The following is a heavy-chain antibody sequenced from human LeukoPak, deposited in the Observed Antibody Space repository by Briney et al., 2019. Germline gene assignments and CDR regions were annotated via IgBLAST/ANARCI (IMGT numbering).Heavy chain of an antibody. CDR2: ISSSGSTI. V-gene: IGHV3-11*01. J-gene: IGHJ4*02. CDR3: ARMDIVVVPAALYYFDY. D-gene: IGHD2-2*03. CDR1: GFTFSDYY. Sequence: GGSLRLSCAASGFTFSDYYMSWIRQAPGKGLEWVSYISSSGSTIYYADSVKGRFTISRDNAKNSLYLQMNSLRAEDTAVYYCARMDIVVVPAALYYFDYWGQGTLVTVSS.